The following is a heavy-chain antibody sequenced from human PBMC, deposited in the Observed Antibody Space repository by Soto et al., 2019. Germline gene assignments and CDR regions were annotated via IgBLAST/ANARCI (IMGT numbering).Heavy chain of an antibody. Sequence: SVKVSCKASGGTFSSYAISWVRQAPGQGLEWMGGIIPVFGTANYAQKFQGRVTITADESTSTAYMELSSLRSEDTAVYYCARVPSSIAARNNWFDPWGQGTLVTVSS. CDR2: IIPVFGTA. J-gene: IGHJ5*02. V-gene: IGHV1-69*13. CDR3: ARVPSSIAARNNWFDP. D-gene: IGHD6-6*01. CDR1: GGTFSSYA.